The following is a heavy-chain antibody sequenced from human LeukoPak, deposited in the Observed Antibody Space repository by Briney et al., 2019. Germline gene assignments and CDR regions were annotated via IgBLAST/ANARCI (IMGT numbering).Heavy chain of an antibody. D-gene: IGHD2-2*01. CDR1: GGSFRGYY. CDR3: AEAWGDHCSSTSCYGENAFDI. V-gene: IGHV4-34*01. Sequence: SETLSLTXAVYGGSFRGYYWSWIRQPPGKGLEWIGEINHSGSTNYNPSLKSRVTISVDTSKNQFSLKLSSVTAADTAVYYCAEAWGDHCSSTSCYGENAFDIWGQGTMVTVSS. J-gene: IGHJ3*02. CDR2: INHSGST.